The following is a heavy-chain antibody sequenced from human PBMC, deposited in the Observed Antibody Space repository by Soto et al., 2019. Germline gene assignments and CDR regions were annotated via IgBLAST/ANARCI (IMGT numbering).Heavy chain of an antibody. CDR3: AKLAGYCICNSCHGDYAMDV. V-gene: IGHV4-39*01. D-gene: IGHD2-2*01. Sequence: PSETLSLTCSVSGGSISSRSYSWGWIRQPPGKGLEWIGTIYYSENTYYNPSLKSRVTISVDTSKNQFSLKLSSVTAADTAVYYCAKLAGYCICNSCHGDYAMDVWGQGTTVTVS. CDR1: GGSISSRSYS. J-gene: IGHJ6*02. CDR2: IYYSENT.